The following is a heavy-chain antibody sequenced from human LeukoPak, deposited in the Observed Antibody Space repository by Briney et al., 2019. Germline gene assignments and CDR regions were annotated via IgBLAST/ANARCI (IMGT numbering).Heavy chain of an antibody. CDR1: GFTFNTYW. D-gene: IGHD2-15*01. Sequence: TGGSLRLSCAVSGFTFNTYWMSWVRQVPGGGLEWVSAISGSGGSTYYADSVKGRFTISRDNSKNTLYLQMNSLRAEDTAVYYCAKVTWEVVVADTGDIWGQGTMVTVSS. V-gene: IGHV3-23*01. CDR2: ISGSGGST. CDR3: AKVTWEVVVADTGDI. J-gene: IGHJ3*02.